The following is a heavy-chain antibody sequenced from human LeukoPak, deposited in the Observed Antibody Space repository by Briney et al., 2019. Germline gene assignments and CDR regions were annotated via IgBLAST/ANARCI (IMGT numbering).Heavy chain of an antibody. V-gene: IGHV4-4*07. J-gene: IGHJ5*02. CDR3: AGSPLSGYSSGWSRQSGWFDP. Sequence: SETLSLTCTVSGGSISSYYWSWIRQPAGKGLEWIGRIYTSGSTNYNPSLKSRVTISVDTSKNQFSLKLSSVTAADTAVYYCAGSPLSGYSSGWSRQSGWFDPWGQGTLVTVSS. CDR1: GGSISSYY. CDR2: IYTSGST. D-gene: IGHD6-19*01.